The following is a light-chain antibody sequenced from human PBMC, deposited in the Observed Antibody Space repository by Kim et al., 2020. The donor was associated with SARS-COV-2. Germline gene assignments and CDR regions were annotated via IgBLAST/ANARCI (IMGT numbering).Light chain of an antibody. CDR1: QSVDTN. Sequence: SAGERVTLSCRASQSVDTNLAWYQQKPGQAPRLLIYGASTRATDIPARFSGSGSGTEFTLIISSLQSEDFAVYYCQQYSHWPPYTFCQGTKVDIK. J-gene: IGKJ2*01. CDR3: QQYSHWPPYT. V-gene: IGKV3-15*01. CDR2: GAS.